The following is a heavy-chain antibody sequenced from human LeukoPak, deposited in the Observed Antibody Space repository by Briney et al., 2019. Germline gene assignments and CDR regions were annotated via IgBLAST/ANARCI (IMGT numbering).Heavy chain of an antibody. CDR3: AKGSSTSCYIMYFDY. CDR1: GFTFSSYA. J-gene: IGHJ4*02. Sequence: PGGSLRLSCAAPGFTFSSYAMSWVRQAPGKGLEWVSAISGSGGSTYYADSVKGRFTISRDNSKNTLYLQMNSLRAEDTAVYYCAKGSSTSCYIMYFDYWGQGTLVTVSS. V-gene: IGHV3-23*01. CDR2: ISGSGGST. D-gene: IGHD2-2*01.